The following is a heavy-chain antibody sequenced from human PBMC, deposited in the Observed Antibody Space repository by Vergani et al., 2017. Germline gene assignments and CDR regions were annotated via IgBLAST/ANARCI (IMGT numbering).Heavy chain of an antibody. D-gene: IGHD3-9*01. CDR1: GFTFSSYS. J-gene: IGHJ5*02. Sequence: EVQLVESGGGLVKPGGSLRLSCAASGFTFSSYSMNWVRQAPGKGLEWVSSISSSSSYIYYADSVKGRFTISRYNAKNSLYLQMNSLRAEDTAVYYCARDGSNYDILTGHVGQSVYNWFDPWGQGTLVTVSS. V-gene: IGHV3-21*01. CDR2: ISSSSSYI. CDR3: ARDGSNYDILTGHVGQSVYNWFDP.